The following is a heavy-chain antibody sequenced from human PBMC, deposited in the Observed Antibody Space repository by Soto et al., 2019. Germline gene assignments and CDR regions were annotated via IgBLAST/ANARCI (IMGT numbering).Heavy chain of an antibody. CDR2: MYYSGIT. J-gene: IGHJ5*02. V-gene: IGHV4-39*01. Sequence: SETLSLTCTVSGGSISSGIYYWGWIRQPPGKGLEYIASMYYSGITYYNPSLKSRATISVDTSKNQISLKLRSVTAADTAVYYCARKDGQTTVNTVRVWFDHWGQGTLVTVSS. CDR1: GGSISSGIYY. D-gene: IGHD4-17*01. CDR3: ARKDGQTTVNTVRVWFDH.